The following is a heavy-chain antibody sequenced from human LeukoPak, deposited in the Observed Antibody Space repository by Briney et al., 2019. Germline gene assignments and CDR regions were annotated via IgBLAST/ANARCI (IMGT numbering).Heavy chain of an antibody. V-gene: IGHV4-61*08. CDR1: GGSISSGGYY. CDR2: IYYSGST. J-gene: IGHJ4*02. Sequence: SQTLSLTCTVSGGSISSGGYYWSWIRQPPGKGLEWIGYIYYSGSTNYNPSLKGRVTITVDTSENQFSLKLSSVTAADTAVYYCAFSRDGYTIDYWGQGTLVTVSS. CDR3: AFSRDGYTIDY. D-gene: IGHD5-24*01.